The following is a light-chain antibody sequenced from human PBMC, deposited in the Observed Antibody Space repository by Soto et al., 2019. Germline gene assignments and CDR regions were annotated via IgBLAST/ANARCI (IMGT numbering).Light chain of an antibody. J-gene: IGKJ5*01. V-gene: IGKV1-5*01. CDR3: QQYNRYSIT. CDR2: DAS. Sequence: DIQLTQSPSSVSASVGDRVTITCRASQGVSNWLAWYQQKPGKAPKVLIYDASSLESGVPSRFSGSGSGTEFTLTISSLQPDDFATYYCQQYNRYSITFGQGTRLEIK. CDR1: QGVSNW.